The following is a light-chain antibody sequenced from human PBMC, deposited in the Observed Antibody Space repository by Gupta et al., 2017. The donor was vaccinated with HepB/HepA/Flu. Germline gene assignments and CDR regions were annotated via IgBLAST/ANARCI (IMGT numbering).Light chain of an antibody. J-gene: IGLJ2*01. CDR2: EVS. CDR3: RSYTTTTLVL. CDR1: NSDVGSYDR. V-gene: IGLV2-18*02. Sequence: QSALTQPPSVSGSPGQSVAISCIGTNSDVGSYDRVSWYQQAPGTAPKLIIYEVSHRPSGVPDRFSGSKSGNTDSLTISGLQAEDEGYYYCRSYTTTTLVLFGGGTKLTVL.